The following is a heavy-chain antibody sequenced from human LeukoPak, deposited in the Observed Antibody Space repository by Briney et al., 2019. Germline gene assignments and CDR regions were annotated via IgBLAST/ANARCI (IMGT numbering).Heavy chain of an antibody. CDR2: ISSSSSYI. CDR3: ARSYSSSSLEAFDI. CDR1: GFTFSSYS. Sequence: AGGSLRLSCAASGFTFSSYSMNWVRQAPGKGLEWVSSISSSSSYIYYADSVKGRFTISRDNAKNSLYLQMSSLRAEDTAVYYCARSYSSSSLEAFDIWGQGTMVTVSS. V-gene: IGHV3-21*01. J-gene: IGHJ3*02. D-gene: IGHD6-6*01.